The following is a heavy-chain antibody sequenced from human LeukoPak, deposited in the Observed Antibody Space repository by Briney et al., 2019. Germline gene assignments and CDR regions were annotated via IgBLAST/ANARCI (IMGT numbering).Heavy chain of an antibody. V-gene: IGHV4-59*08. CDR3: ARHAESGSDRFDY. J-gene: IGHJ4*02. CDR2: IYYSGST. Sequence: SETLSLTCTVSGGSISSYYWSWIRQPPGKGLEWIGYIYYSGSTNYNPSLKSRVTISVDMSKNQFSLRLSSVTAADTAVYYCARHAESGSDRFDYWGQGTLVTVSS. CDR1: GGSISSYY. D-gene: IGHD5-12*01.